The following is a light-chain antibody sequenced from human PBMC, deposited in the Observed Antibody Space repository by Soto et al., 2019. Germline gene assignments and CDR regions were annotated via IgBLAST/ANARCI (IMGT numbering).Light chain of an antibody. Sequence: DIQMTQSPSTLSGSVGDRVTITRRASQTISSWLAWYQQKPGKAPKLLIYKASTLKSGVPSRFRGSGSGTECTLPISSLQPDDFATYYCQHYNSYSEAFGQGTKVDIK. CDR2: KAS. J-gene: IGKJ1*01. V-gene: IGKV1-5*03. CDR1: QTISSW. CDR3: QHYNSYSEA.